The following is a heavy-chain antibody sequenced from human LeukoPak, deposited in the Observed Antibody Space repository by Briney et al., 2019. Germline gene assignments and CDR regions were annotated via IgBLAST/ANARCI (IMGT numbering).Heavy chain of an antibody. V-gene: IGHV3-33*01. CDR2: IWYDGSNK. Sequence: PGGSLRLSGAASGFTFSSYGMHWVRQAPGKGLEWVAVIWYDGSNKYYADSVKGRFTISRDNSKNTLYLQMNSLRAEDTAVYYCAREFFSAEREHYYYSMDVWGQGTTVTVSS. J-gene: IGHJ6*02. CDR1: GFTFSSYG. D-gene: IGHD1-1*01. CDR3: AREFFSAEREHYYYSMDV.